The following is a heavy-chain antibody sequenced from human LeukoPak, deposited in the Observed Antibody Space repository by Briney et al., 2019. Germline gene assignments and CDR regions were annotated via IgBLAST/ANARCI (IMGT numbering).Heavy chain of an antibody. CDR1: GFTFSSYS. D-gene: IGHD5-12*01. Sequence: GGSLRLSCAASGFTFSSYSMNWVRQAPGKGLEWVSSISSSRSYIYYADSVKGRFTISRDNAKNSLYLQMNSLRAEDTAVYYCARDLVATTFDYWGQGTLVTVSS. V-gene: IGHV3-21*01. CDR3: ARDLVATTFDY. J-gene: IGHJ4*02. CDR2: ISSSRSYI.